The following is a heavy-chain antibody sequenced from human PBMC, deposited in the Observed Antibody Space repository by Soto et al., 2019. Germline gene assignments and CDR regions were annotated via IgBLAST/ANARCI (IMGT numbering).Heavy chain of an antibody. Sequence: QITLKESGPTLMKPTQTLTLTCTFSGFSLRTSGVGVGWIRQHPGKALEWRALIYWDDDKRYSPSLKSRLTITKDTSKNQVVLTMTNMDPVDTATYYCAHRRFTFGGDISADYWGQGTLVTVSS. V-gene: IGHV2-5*02. D-gene: IGHD3-16*02. CDR3: AHRRFTFGGDISADY. CDR2: IYWDDDK. J-gene: IGHJ4*02. CDR1: GFSLRTSGVG.